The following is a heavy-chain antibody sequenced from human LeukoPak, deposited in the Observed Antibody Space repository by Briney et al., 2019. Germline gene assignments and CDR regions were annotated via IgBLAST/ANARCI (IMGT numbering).Heavy chain of an antibody. CDR2: IGNTET. J-gene: IGHJ4*02. V-gene: IGHV3-23*01. CDR3: AKDWIQFNRVFDCFDS. D-gene: IGHD5-18*01. CDR1: GFPFETNA. Sequence: GGSLRLSCATSGFPFETNAMSWVRQAPGKGLEWVATIGNTETFYADSVTRRFTISRDNSKNTVNLQMNRLRVEDTAIYYCAKDWIQFNRVFDCFDSWGQGTLVTVSS.